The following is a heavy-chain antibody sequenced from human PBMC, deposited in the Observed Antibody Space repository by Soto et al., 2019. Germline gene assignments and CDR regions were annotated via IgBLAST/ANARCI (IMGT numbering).Heavy chain of an antibody. CDR2: IYHRGST. Sequence: SDTLSLSSTVSGGYVSIGSHYWSWIRLPPGKGREWIAYIYHRGSTDYNPSLKSRVSISVDLSKNHCSLRLGSVTAADTAVYYCARERSDDLNTFDASDIWGQATMVT. J-gene: IGHJ3*02. CDR1: GGYVSIGSHY. V-gene: IGHV4-61*01. CDR3: ARERSDDLNTFDASDI.